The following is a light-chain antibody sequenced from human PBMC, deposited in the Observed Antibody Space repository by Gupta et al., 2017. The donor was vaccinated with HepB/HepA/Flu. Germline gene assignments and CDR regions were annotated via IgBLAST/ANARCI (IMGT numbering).Light chain of an antibody. CDR2: AAS. V-gene: IGKV1-39*01. Sequence: DIQMTQSPSSLSASVGDRVTITCRASQSISRYLNWYQQKPGKAPKLLMYAASRVQSGVPSRFSGSGSGTXFTLTIXRRQPEDFATYYCQHRFSTPWTFGXGTKVEIK. CDR1: QSISRY. CDR3: QHRFSTPWT. J-gene: IGKJ1*01.